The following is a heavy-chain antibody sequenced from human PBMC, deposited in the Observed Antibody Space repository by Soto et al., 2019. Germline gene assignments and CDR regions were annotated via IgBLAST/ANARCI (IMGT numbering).Heavy chain of an antibody. V-gene: IGHV1-8*01. CDR1: GYTFTSYD. CDR2: MNPNSGNT. Sequence: QVQLVQSGAEVKKPGASVKVSCKASGYTFTSYDINWVRQATGQGLEWMGWMNPNSGNTAYAQKFQGRVTMTRNTSITTAYMELRSLRSEDTAVYYCARETSSGYYYDYWGQGTLVTVSS. J-gene: IGHJ4*02. D-gene: IGHD3-22*01. CDR3: ARETSSGYYYDY.